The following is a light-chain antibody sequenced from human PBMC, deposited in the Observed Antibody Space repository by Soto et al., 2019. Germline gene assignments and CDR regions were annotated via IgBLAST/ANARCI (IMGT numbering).Light chain of an antibody. V-gene: IGKV3-15*01. CDR1: QTVSSI. J-gene: IGKJ4*01. Sequence: EIVMTQSPATLSVSPGERATLFCRASQTVSSIFLAWYQQKPGQAPRLLIHGASTRATGIPARFSGSGSGTKFTLTISSLQSEDFSVYYCQQYSAWPLTFGGGTKVEIK. CDR2: GAS. CDR3: QQYSAWPLT.